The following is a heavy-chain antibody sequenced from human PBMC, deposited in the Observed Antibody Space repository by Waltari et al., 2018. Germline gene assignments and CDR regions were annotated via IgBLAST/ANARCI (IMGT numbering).Heavy chain of an antibody. CDR1: GGTFSSYA. D-gene: IGHD3-16*02. Sequence: QVQLVQSGAEVKKPGSSVKVSCKASGGTFSSYAISWVRQAPGQGLEWMGRIIPILGIANYAQKFQGRVTITADKSTSTAYMELSSLRSEDTAVYYCAGGELSLFAQNDYWGQGTLVTVSS. J-gene: IGHJ4*02. V-gene: IGHV1-69*09. CDR2: IIPILGIA. CDR3: AGGELSLFAQNDY.